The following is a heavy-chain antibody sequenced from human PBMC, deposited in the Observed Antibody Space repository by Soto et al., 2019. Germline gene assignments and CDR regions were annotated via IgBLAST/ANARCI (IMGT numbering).Heavy chain of an antibody. CDR3: TNDGEFTYSDVCSGYCAIDA. J-gene: IGHJ5*02. Sequence: EVHLLESGGGLVLPGVSLRLSCAASGFTFSSYAMSWVRQAPGKGLEWVSAISSVGGSTYYADSVKGRFIISRDNSENTQYLQVKRMKAEGTAIYYCTNDGEFTYSDVCSGYCAIDAWGQGTLVTVSS. D-gene: IGHD3-3*01. CDR1: GFTFSSYA. CDR2: ISSVGGST. V-gene: IGHV3-23*01.